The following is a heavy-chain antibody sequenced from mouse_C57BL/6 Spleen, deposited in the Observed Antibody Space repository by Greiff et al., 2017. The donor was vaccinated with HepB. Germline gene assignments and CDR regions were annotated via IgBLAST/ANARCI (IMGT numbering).Heavy chain of an antibody. Sequence: LVESGAELVKPGASVKISCKASGYAFSSYWMNWVKQRPGKGLEWIGQIYPGDGDTNYNGKFKGKATLTADTSSSTAYMQLSILTSEDSAVYFCARGGGITTVVFDYWGQGTTLTVSS. J-gene: IGHJ2*01. CDR3: ARGGGITTVVFDY. D-gene: IGHD1-1*01. CDR1: GYAFSSYW. V-gene: IGHV1-80*01. CDR2: IYPGDGDT.